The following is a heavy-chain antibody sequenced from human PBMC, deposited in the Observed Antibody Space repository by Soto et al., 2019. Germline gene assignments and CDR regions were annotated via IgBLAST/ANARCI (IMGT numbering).Heavy chain of an antibody. Sequence: GGSMRLSCAASGVTFSSYSMNWVRQAPGKGLEWVSSISSSSSYIYYADSVKGRFTISRDNAKNSLYLQMNSLRAEDTAVYYCARDRSITIFGVAPASAFDIWGQGTMVTVSS. CDR1: GVTFSSYS. D-gene: IGHD3-3*01. J-gene: IGHJ3*02. CDR3: ARDRSITIFGVAPASAFDI. CDR2: ISSSSSYI. V-gene: IGHV3-21*01.